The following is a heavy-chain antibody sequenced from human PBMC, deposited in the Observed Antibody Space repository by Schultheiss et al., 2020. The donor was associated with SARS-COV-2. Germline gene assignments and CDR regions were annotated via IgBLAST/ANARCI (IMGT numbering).Heavy chain of an antibody. D-gene: IGHD3-22*01. J-gene: IGHJ4*02. Sequence: SETLSLTCTVSGGSISSYYWSWIRQPPGKGLEWIGEINHSGSTNYNPSLKSRVTISVDTSKNQFSLKLSSVTAADTAVYYCALSSYYYDSSGYAFDYWGQGTLVTVSS. V-gene: IGHV4-34*01. CDR1: GGSISSYY. CDR3: ALSSYYYDSSGYAFDY. CDR2: INHSGST.